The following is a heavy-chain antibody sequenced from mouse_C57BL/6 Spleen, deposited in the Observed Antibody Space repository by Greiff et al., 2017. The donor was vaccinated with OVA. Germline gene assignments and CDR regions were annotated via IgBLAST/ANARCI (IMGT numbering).Heavy chain of an antibody. CDR1: GFTFSDYY. Sequence: EVKVEESEGGLVQPGSSMKLSCTASGFTFSDYYMAWVRQVPEKGLEWVANINYDGSSTYYLDSLKSRFIISRDNAKNILYLQMSSLKSEDTATYYCARDDGYDGYAMDYWGQGTSVTVSS. V-gene: IGHV5-16*01. CDR3: ARDDGYDGYAMDY. D-gene: IGHD2-2*01. CDR2: INYDGSST. J-gene: IGHJ4*01.